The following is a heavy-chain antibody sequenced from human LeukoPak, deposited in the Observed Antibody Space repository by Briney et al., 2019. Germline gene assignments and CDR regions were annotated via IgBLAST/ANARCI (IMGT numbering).Heavy chain of an antibody. CDR2: IKQDGSEK. D-gene: IGHD3-3*01. V-gene: IGHV3-7*01. Sequence: GGSLRLSCAASGFTFSSYWMSWVRQAPGKGLEWVANIKQDGSEKYYVDSVKGRFTISRDNAKNTLNLQMNSLRAEDTAVYDTSDNWFDPWGQGALVTVSS. CDR1: GFTFSSYW. J-gene: IGHJ5*02. CDR3: SDNWFDP.